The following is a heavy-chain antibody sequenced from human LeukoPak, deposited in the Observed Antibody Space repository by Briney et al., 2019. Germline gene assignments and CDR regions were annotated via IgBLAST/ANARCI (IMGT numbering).Heavy chain of an antibody. Sequence: GGSLRLSCAASGFTFSRYWMSWVRQAPGKGLEWAANIKEDGSEKYYVDSVKGRFTISRDNAKNSLYLQMNSLRAEDTAVYYCARDRGWLQSGYFDYWAREPWSPSPQ. CDR2: IKEDGSEK. CDR3: ARDRGWLQSGYFDY. V-gene: IGHV3-7*01. D-gene: IGHD5-24*01. J-gene: IGHJ4*02. CDR1: GFTFSRYW.